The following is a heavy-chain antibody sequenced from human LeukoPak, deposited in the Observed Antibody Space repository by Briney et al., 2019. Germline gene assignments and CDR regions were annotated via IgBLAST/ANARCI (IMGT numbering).Heavy chain of an antibody. D-gene: IGHD2-8*01. V-gene: IGHV3-23*01. Sequence: GGSLRLSCAASGFTFSSYAMNWVRQAPGKGLEWVSILSANGGKTFYAGSVKGRFTISRDNSKNTLYLQMNSLRAEDTAVYYCAKGKDCADGVCRTFDYWGQGTLVAVSS. J-gene: IGHJ4*02. CDR2: LSANGGKT. CDR3: AKGKDCADGVCRTFDY. CDR1: GFTFSSYA.